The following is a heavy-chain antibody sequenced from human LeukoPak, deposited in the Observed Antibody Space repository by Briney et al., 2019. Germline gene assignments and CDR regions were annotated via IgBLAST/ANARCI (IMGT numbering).Heavy chain of an antibody. V-gene: IGHV4-4*02. CDR2: ISRSGGT. CDR1: GDSISGNNW. Sequence: SETLSLTCTVSGDSISGNNWWTWVRQPPGKGLEWIGGISRSGGTTYNTSLKSRDTLSLDKSNNQCSVTLTSVTAADTAVYYCVSRSDFTGEPYWGQGTLFTVSS. J-gene: IGHJ4*02. D-gene: IGHD1-14*01. CDR3: VSRSDFTGEPY.